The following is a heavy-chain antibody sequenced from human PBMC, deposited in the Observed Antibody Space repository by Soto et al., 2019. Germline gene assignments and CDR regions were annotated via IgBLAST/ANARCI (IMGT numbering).Heavy chain of an antibody. CDR2: IPAHNGNT. J-gene: IGHJ4*02. D-gene: IGHD3-3*01. Sequence: ASVKVSCKASGYTFTDYGISWVRQAPGQGLQWMGWIPAHNGNTAYAQRFQGRVTMTMDTITSTAYMELRSLRSDDTAMYYCARVGQGDLWYGYYYFFDYWGQGTLVNVSS. CDR1: GYTFTDYG. V-gene: IGHV1-18*01. CDR3: ARVGQGDLWYGYYYFFDY.